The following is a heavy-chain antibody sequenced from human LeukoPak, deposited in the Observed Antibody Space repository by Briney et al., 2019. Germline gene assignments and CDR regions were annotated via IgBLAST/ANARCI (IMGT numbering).Heavy chain of an antibody. CDR3: AKDGPVAYCGGDCSGAFDI. D-gene: IGHD2-21*02. CDR2: ISYDGSNK. Sequence: PGGSLRLSCAASGFTFSSYAMHWVRQAPGKGLEWVAVISYDGSNKYYADSVKGRFTISRDNSKNTLYLQMNSLRAEDTAVYYCAKDGPVAYCGGDCSGAFDIWGQGTMVTVSS. J-gene: IGHJ3*02. V-gene: IGHV3-30*04. CDR1: GFTFSSYA.